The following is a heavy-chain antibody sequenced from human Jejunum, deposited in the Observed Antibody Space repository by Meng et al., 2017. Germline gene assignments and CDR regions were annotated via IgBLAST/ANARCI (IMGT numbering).Heavy chain of an antibody. D-gene: IGHD7-27*01. CDR1: GGSVSSSGYQ. CDR2: AST. V-gene: IGHV4-61*08. J-gene: IGHJ4*02. CDR3: ARDHWGSLDY. Sequence: QEPVQGSGRGMVRPSETLSLSCAVSGGSVSSSGYQWGWIRQPPGKGLEWIGYASTNYNPSLKSRVTISVDTSKNQFSLKLTSVTAADTAVYYCARDHWGSLDYWGQGVLVTVSS.